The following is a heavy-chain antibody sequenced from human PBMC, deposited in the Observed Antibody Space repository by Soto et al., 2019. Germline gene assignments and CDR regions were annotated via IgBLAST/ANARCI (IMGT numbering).Heavy chain of an antibody. CDR2: INPKSGVT. CDR1: GYTFTDYF. CDR3: ATDSEYSSSWTY. V-gene: IGHV1-2*02. D-gene: IGHD6-13*01. J-gene: IGHJ4*02. Sequence: QVQLVQSGADMKRPGASVKVSCKASGYTFTDYFLHWVRQAPGQGLEWMGWINPKSGVTNYAQRFQGRVTMTRDTSITTAYMDLSSLRSDDTAVYYCATDSEYSSSWTYWGQGTLVTVSS.